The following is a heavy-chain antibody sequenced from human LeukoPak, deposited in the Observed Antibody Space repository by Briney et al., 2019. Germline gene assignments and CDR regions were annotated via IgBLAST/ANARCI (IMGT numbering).Heavy chain of an antibody. CDR3: ARGPFPYYDILTGYYQAFDP. V-gene: IGHV4-34*01. D-gene: IGHD3-9*01. Sequence: SETLSLTCAVYGGSFSGYYWSWIRQPPGKGLEWIGEINHSGSTNYNPSLKSRVTISVDTSKNQFSLKLSSVTAADTAVYYCARGPFPYYDILTGYYQAFDPWGQGTLVTVSS. CDR1: GGSFSGYY. J-gene: IGHJ5*02. CDR2: INHSGST.